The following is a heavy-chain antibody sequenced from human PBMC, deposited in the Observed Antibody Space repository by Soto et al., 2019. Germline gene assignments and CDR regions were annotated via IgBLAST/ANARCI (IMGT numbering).Heavy chain of an antibody. CDR1: GYTFTSYA. V-gene: IGHV1-3*01. Sequence: ASVKVSCKASGYTFTSYAMHWVRQAPGQRLEWMGWINAGNGNTKYSQKFQGRVTITRDTSASTAYMELSSLRSEDTAVYYCARDLDDRVVEADKSGYWGQGTLVTVSS. J-gene: IGHJ4*02. CDR3: ARDLDDRVVEADKSGY. D-gene: IGHD2-15*01. CDR2: INAGNGNT.